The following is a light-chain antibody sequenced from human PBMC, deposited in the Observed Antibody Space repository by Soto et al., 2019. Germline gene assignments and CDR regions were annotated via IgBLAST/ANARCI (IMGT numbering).Light chain of an antibody. Sequence: SALTQPASVSGSPGQSITISCTGTSSDVGASKYVSWYQHHPGKAPKLMIYEVSNRPSGVSNRFSGSKSGNTASLTISGLQAEDEADYYCSSYTSTITVLFGGGTKVTVL. J-gene: IGLJ2*01. CDR2: EVS. CDR1: SSDVGASKY. CDR3: SSYTSTITVL. V-gene: IGLV2-14*01.